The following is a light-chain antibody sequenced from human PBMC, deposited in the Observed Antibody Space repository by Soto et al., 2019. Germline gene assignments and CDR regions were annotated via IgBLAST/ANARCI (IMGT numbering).Light chain of an antibody. Sequence: EIVLTQSPATLSLSPGERATLSCRASQSVTSYLAWYQQKPGQAPRLLIYDVSNRASGIPARFSGSGSGTDFTLTISSLEPEDFAVYYCQQRSNWPITFGQGTRLEIK. V-gene: IGKV3-11*01. CDR3: QQRSNWPIT. CDR1: QSVTSY. J-gene: IGKJ5*01. CDR2: DVS.